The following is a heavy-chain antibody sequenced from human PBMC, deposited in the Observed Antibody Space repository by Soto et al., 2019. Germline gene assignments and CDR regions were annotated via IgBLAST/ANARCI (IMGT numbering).Heavy chain of an antibody. J-gene: IGHJ4*02. V-gene: IGHV1-58*01. Sequence: QMQLVQSGPEVKKPGTSVKVSCKASGFTFSSSAVQWVRQARGQRLEWIGWIVVGSGNTNYAQKFHERVTITRDMSTSTAYMELSSLGSEDTAVYYCAAVSENYGGGSYRSTPFDYWGQGTPVTVSS. CDR2: IVVGSGNT. D-gene: IGHD3-16*02. CDR3: AAVSENYGGGSYRSTPFDY. CDR1: GFTFSSSA.